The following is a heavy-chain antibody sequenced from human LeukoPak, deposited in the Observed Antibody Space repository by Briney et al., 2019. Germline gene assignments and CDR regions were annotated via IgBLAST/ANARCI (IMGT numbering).Heavy chain of an antibody. J-gene: IGHJ6*02. Sequence: SETLSLTCTVSGGSISHYYWSWIRQPPGEGLEWIGYIYYSGTTNYNPSPKSRVTISVDTSKNQFSLKLNSVTAADTAVYYCAREDPQTKVPEGMDVWGQGTTVTVSS. CDR2: IYYSGTT. CDR3: AREDPQTKVPEGMDV. V-gene: IGHV4-59*01. CDR1: GGSISHYY. D-gene: IGHD4/OR15-4a*01.